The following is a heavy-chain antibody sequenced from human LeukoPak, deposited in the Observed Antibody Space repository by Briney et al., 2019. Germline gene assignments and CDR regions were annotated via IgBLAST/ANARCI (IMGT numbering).Heavy chain of an antibody. J-gene: IGHJ4*02. CDR2: ISPSGNT. V-gene: IGHV4-34*01. Sequence: SETLSLTCAVYGGSFTIYSWTWIRQPPGKSLEWVGEISPSGNTQYNPSLKSRVTISLDASKSQFYPKLNSVTAVDTAVYYCARRVRSADYRLDYWGQGTLVTVSS. D-gene: IGHD4-11*01. CDR1: GGSFTIYS. CDR3: ARRVRSADYRLDY.